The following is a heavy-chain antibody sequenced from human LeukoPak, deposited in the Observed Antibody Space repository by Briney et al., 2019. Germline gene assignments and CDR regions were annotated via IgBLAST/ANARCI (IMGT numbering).Heavy chain of an antibody. V-gene: IGHV3-15*01. CDR1: GFTFSSYA. CDR2: IKSKTDGGTT. D-gene: IGHD1-26*01. CDR3: TTLENSGSYYLRDAFDI. J-gene: IGHJ3*02. Sequence: IPGGSLRLSCAASGFTFSSYAMSWVRQAPGKGLEWVGRIKSKTDGGTTDYAAPVKGRFTISRDDSKNTLYLQMNSLKTEDTAVYYCTTLENSGSYYLRDAFDIWGQGTMVTVSS.